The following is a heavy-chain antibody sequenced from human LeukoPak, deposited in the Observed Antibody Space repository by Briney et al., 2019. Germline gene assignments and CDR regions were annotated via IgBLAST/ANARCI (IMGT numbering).Heavy chain of an antibody. V-gene: IGHV4-59*11. CDR1: GGSISSHY. Sequence: SETLSLTCTVSGGSISSHYWSWIRQPPGKGLEWIGYIYYSGSTNYNPSLKSRVTISGDTSKNQFSLKLSSVTAADTAVYYCARVRYYYMDVWGKGTTVTVSS. CDR2: IYYSGST. D-gene: IGHD3-10*01. J-gene: IGHJ6*03. CDR3: ARVRYYYMDV.